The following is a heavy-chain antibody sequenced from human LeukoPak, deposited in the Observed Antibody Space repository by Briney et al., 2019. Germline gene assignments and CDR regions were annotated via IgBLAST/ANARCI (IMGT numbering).Heavy chain of an antibody. Sequence: GGSLRLSCAASGFTFSNYAMNWVRQAPGKGLEWVSSISGSGSSTYYADSVKGRFTISRDNAKNTLFLQMNRLRAEDTAVYHCAKDALSGWYGYSDYWGQGTLVTVSS. V-gene: IGHV3-23*01. D-gene: IGHD6-19*01. CDR2: ISGSGSST. CDR3: AKDALSGWYGYSDY. CDR1: GFTFSNYA. J-gene: IGHJ4*02.